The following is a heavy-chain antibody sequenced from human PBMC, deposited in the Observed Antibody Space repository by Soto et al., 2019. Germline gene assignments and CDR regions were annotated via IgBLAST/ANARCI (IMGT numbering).Heavy chain of an antibody. CDR2: INHSGST. J-gene: IGHJ6*02. CDR3: ARGRGYSYGIYNYYYYCMDV. Sequence: QVQLQQWGAGLLKPSETLSLTCAVYGGSFSGYYWSWIRQPPGKGLEWIGEINHSGSTNYNPSLKSRVTISVDTSKNQFSLKLSSGTAADTAVYYCARGRGYSYGIYNYYYYCMDVWGQGTTVTVSS. V-gene: IGHV4-34*01. CDR1: GGSFSGYY. D-gene: IGHD5-18*01.